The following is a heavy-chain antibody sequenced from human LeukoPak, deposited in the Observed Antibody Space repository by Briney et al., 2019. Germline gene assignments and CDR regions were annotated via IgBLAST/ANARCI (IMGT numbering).Heavy chain of an antibody. CDR2: IYHSGRT. D-gene: IGHD6-19*01. V-gene: IGHV4-38-2*01. CDR1: NYFISGGHF. J-gene: IGHJ5*02. CDR3: ARKSGYSSGWTWFDP. Sequence: PSETLSLTCAVSNYFISGGHFWSWIRQPPGKGLEWIGTIYHSGRTYYNPSLKSRVTMSVDTSKNEFFLKLDSVTAVDTAVYYCARKSGYSSGWTWFDPWGQGTLVTVSS.